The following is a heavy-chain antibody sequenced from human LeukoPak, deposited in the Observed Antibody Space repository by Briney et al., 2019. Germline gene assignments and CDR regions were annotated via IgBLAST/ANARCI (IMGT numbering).Heavy chain of an antibody. D-gene: IGHD3-10*01. V-gene: IGHV3-23*01. J-gene: IGHJ4*02. CDR1: GFTFGSYA. Sequence: GGSLRLSCAASGFTFGSYAMSWVRQAPGKGLGWVSAISGSGSTYYADSVKGRFTISRDNSKNTLYLQMNSLRAEDTAVYYCAKDRAMVRVDWGQGTLVTVSS. CDR3: AKDRAMVRVD. CDR2: ISGSGST.